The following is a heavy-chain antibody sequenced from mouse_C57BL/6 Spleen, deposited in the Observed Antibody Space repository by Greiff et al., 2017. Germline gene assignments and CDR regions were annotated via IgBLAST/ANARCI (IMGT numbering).Heavy chain of an antibody. V-gene: IGHV1-58*01. CDR1: GYTFTSYG. CDR3: ARLYGSSSYAMDY. Sequence: VQLKESGAELVRPGSSVKMSCKTSGYTFTSYGINWVKQRPGQGLEWIGYIYIGNGYTEYNEKFKGKATLTLDTSSSTAYMQLSSLTSEDSAIYFCARLYGSSSYAMDYWGQGTSVTVSS. J-gene: IGHJ4*01. CDR2: IYIGNGYT. D-gene: IGHD1-1*01.